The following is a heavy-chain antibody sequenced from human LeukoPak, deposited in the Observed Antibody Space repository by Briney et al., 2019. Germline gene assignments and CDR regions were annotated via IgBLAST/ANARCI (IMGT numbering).Heavy chain of an antibody. Sequence: GGSLRLSCAASGFTFEEHAMHWVRHAPGKGLEWVSSITWNSGRIAYADSVKGRFTISRDNAKNSLYLQMNSLRVEDTAFYYCAKVLLPRAITPLDDWGQGILVTVSS. CDR1: GFTFEEHA. D-gene: IGHD2-15*01. J-gene: IGHJ4*02. CDR3: AKVLLPRAITPLDD. V-gene: IGHV3-9*01. CDR2: ITWNSGRI.